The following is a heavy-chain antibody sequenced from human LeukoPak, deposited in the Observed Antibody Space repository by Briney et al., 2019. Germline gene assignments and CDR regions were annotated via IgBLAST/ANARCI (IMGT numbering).Heavy chain of an antibody. CDR1: QFTFHTYR. D-gene: IGHD3-16*01. V-gene: IGHV3-23*01. CDR2: ISGSGATT. CDR3: AKDPRAMGPSFFDD. J-gene: IGHJ4*02. Sequence: GGSLRLSCAGSQFTFHTYRLSWVRQAPGKGLEWVSSISGSGATTDYADSVKGRFTISRDNVNKTLYLEMSSLRAEDTAVYFCAKDPRAMGPSFFDDWGQGALVTVSS.